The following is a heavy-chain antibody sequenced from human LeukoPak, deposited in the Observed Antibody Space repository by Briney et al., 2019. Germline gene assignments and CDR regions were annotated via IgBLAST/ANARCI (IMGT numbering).Heavy chain of an antibody. CDR2: IYHSGST. CDR3: ARRRMYYYDSSGYGADAFDI. CDR1: GGSISSSNW. D-gene: IGHD3-22*01. Sequence: SETLSLTCAVSGGSISSSNWWSWVRQPPGKGLEWIGEIYHSGSTNYNPSLKSRVTISVDKSKNQFSLKLSSVTAADTAVYYCARRRMYYYDSSGYGADAFDIWGQGTMVTVSS. J-gene: IGHJ3*02. V-gene: IGHV4-4*02.